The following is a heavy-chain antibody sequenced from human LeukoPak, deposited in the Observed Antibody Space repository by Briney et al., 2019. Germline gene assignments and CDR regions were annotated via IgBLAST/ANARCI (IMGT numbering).Heavy chain of an antibody. D-gene: IGHD3-22*01. CDR1: GFTFSSYW. V-gene: IGHV3-7*03. CDR3: ARDLADYYDSSGYYDY. Sequence: GGSLRLSCAASGFTFSSYWMNWARQAPGKGLEWVASINHNGNVNYYVDSVKGRFTISRDNAKNSLYLQMNSLRAEDTAVYYCARDLADYYDSSGYYDYWGQGTLVTVSS. J-gene: IGHJ4*02. CDR2: INHNGNVN.